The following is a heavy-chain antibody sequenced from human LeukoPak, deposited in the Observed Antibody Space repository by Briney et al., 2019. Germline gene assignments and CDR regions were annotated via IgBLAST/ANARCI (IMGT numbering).Heavy chain of an antibody. Sequence: ASVKVSCQASGYTFTGYYMHWVRQAPGQGLEWMGRISVYNGNTNYAQKLQGRVTMTTDTSTSTAYMELRSLRSDDTAVYYCAREKSTVTSYYYYYYMDVWGKGTTVTVSS. V-gene: IGHV1-18*04. CDR2: ISVYNGNT. J-gene: IGHJ6*03. CDR1: GYTFTGYY. CDR3: AREKSTVTSYYYYYYMDV. D-gene: IGHD4-17*01.